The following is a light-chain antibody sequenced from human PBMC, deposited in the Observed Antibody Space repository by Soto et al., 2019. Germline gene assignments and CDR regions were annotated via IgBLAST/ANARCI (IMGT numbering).Light chain of an antibody. Sequence: AIQMTQSPSSLSASVGDRVTITCRASQGIRNDLGWYQQKPGKAPKILIYAASSLQSGVPSRFSGSGSGADFTLTITSLQPEDFATYSCQQSYNTPPTFGPGTTVEIK. CDR2: AAS. V-gene: IGKV1-6*01. CDR3: QQSYNTPPT. J-gene: IGKJ3*01. CDR1: QGIRND.